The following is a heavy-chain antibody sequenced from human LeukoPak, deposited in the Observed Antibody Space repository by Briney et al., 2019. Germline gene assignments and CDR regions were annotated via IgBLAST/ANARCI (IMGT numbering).Heavy chain of an antibody. J-gene: IGHJ6*02. D-gene: IGHD2-2*01. CDR1: GYPFTSYG. CDR3: ARAVVPAARGPYYYGMDV. CDR2: ISAYNGNT. Sequence: ASVKVSCKASGYPFTSYGISWVRQAPGQGLEWMGWISAYNGNTNYAQKLQGRVTMTTDTSTSTAYMELRSLRSDDTAVYYCARAVVPAARGPYYYGMDVWGQGTTVTVSS. V-gene: IGHV1-18*01.